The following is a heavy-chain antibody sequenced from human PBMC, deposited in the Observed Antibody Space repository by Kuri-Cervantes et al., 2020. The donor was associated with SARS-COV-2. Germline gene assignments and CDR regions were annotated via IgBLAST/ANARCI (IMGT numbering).Heavy chain of an antibody. J-gene: IGHJ5*02. V-gene: IGHV3-30-3*01. CDR3: ARDGSGSYSRFDP. CDR2: ISYDGSNK. Sequence: GGSLRLSCAASGFTFSSYAMHWVRQAPGKGLEWVAVISYDGSNKYYADSVKGRFTISRDNSKNTLYLQMNSLRAEDTAVYYCARDGSGSYSRFDPWGQGTLVTVSS. CDR1: GFTFSSYA. D-gene: IGHD1-26*01.